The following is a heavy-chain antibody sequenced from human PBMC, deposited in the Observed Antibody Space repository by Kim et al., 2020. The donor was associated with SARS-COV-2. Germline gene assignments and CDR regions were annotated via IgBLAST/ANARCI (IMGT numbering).Heavy chain of an antibody. CDR2: LFSDSRT. Sequence: GGSLRLSCAASGFTVSADHMSWVRQAPGKGLEWVSLLFSDSRTFYADSVKARFTISRDDSRNTVYLEMNSLRPEDTAAYYCARHDWFDPWVHGTQVTVSS. V-gene: IGHV3-53*01. CDR1: GFTVSADH. J-gene: IGHJ5*02. CDR3: ARHDWFDP.